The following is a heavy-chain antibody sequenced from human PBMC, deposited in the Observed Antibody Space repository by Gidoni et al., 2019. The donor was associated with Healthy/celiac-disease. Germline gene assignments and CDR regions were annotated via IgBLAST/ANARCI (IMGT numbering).Heavy chain of an antibody. CDR2: ISSSSSYI. J-gene: IGHJ4*02. D-gene: IGHD6-19*01. CDR1: GFTFSSYS. CDR3: ARDWGSGWFIFDY. Sequence: EVQLVESGGGLVKPGGSLRLSCAASGFTFSSYSMNWVRQAPGKGLEWVSSISSSSSYIYYADSVKGRFTISRDNAKNSLYLQMNSLRAEDTAVYYCARDWGSGWFIFDYWGQGTLVTVSS. V-gene: IGHV3-21*01.